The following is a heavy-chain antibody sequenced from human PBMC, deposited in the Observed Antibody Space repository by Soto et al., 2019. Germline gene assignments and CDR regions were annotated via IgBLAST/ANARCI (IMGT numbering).Heavy chain of an antibody. Sequence: ASVKVSCKASGYTFTSYGISWVRQAPGQGLEWMGWISAYNGNTNYAQKLQGRVTMTTDTSTSTAYMELRSLRSDDTAVYYCARGYCSGGSCYSGDYWGQGTLVTVSS. J-gene: IGHJ4*02. CDR2: ISAYNGNT. CDR3: ARGYCSGGSCYSGDY. CDR1: GYTFTSYG. V-gene: IGHV1-18*01. D-gene: IGHD2-15*01.